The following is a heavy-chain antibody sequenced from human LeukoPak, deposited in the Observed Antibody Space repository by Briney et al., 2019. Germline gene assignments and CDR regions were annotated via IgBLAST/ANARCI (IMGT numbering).Heavy chain of an antibody. CDR3: AKDGAGGPYSSSWFDY. D-gene: IGHD6-13*01. CDR2: ISGSGGNT. V-gene: IGHV3-23*01. J-gene: IGHJ4*02. CDR1: GFTFSSYA. Sequence: PGRSLRLSCAASGFTFSSYAMSWVRRAPGKGLEWVSAISGSGGNTYYADSVRGRFTISRDNSKNTLYLQMNSLRADDTALYYCAKDGAGGPYSSSWFDYWGQGTLVTVSS.